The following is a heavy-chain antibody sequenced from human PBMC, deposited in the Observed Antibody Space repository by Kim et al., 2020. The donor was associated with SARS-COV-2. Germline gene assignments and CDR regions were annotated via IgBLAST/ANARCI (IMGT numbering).Heavy chain of an antibody. J-gene: IGHJ4*02. Sequence: GGSLRLSCAGSGITFSGFWMTWVRQVPGKGPEWLANIKEDGSQKNYADSVTGRFNISRDDSKNSVYLEMNYLRGDDTGIYYCATTGSGWGFDIWGQGNLVTVSS. CDR1: GITFSGFW. D-gene: IGHD6-19*01. V-gene: IGHV3-7*03. CDR3: ATTGSGWGFDI. CDR2: IKEDGSQK.